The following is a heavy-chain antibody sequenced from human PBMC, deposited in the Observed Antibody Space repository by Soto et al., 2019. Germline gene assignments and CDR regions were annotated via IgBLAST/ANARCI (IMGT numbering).Heavy chain of an antibody. CDR2: VSAYNGYT. CDR1: GFTFTSYG. J-gene: IGHJ4*02. V-gene: IGHV1-18*01. D-gene: IGHD6-19*01. CDR3: ARAGRSIAVALSDS. Sequence: QVQLVQSGAEVKKPGASVKVSCKASGFTFTSYGFSWVRQAPGEGLEWMGWVSAYNGYTTYAQKLQGRVTMTTDTATNTAYMELRNRRSDDPAVYYCARAGRSIAVALSDSWGQGTLVTVSS.